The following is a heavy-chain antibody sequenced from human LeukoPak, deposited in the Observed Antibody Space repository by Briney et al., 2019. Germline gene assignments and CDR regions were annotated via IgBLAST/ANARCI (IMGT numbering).Heavy chain of an antibody. D-gene: IGHD6-6*01. CDR1: GGSISSYY. CDR2: IYYSGST. CDR3: AISSSSDYYYYYMDV. V-gene: IGHV4-59*01. Sequence: SETLSLTCTVSGGSISSYYWSWIRQPPGKGLEWIGYIYYSGSTNYNPSLKSRVTISVDTSKNQFSLKLSSVTAADTAVYYCAISSSSDYYYYYMDVWGKGTTVTVSS. J-gene: IGHJ6*03.